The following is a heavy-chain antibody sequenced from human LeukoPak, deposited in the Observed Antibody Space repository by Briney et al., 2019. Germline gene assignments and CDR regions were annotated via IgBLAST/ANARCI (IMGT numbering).Heavy chain of an antibody. J-gene: IGHJ4*02. V-gene: IGHV3-23*01. CDR3: VKRQCSGGSCYFIDY. Sequence: PGRSLRLSCAASGFTFSSYAMTWVRQAPGKGLEWVSVISGSGGSTYYADSVKGRFTISRDNSKNTVYLQMNSLRVEDTAVYYCVKRQCSGGSCYFIDYWGQGTLVTVSS. CDR2: ISGSGGST. D-gene: IGHD2-15*01. CDR1: GFTFSSYA.